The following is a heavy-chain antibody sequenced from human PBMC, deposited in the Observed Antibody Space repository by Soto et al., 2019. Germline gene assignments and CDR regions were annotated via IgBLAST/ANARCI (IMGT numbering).Heavy chain of an antibody. Sequence: SETLSLTCTVSGGSISSYYWSLLRQPAGKGLEWIGRIYTSGNTNYNPSLKSRVTMSVDTSKNQFSLKLSSVTAADTAVYYCARGGGYYDSTDYYYYGMDVWGQGTTVPVSS. D-gene: IGHD3-9*01. J-gene: IGHJ6*02. CDR3: ARGGGYYDSTDYYYYGMDV. CDR2: IYTSGNT. V-gene: IGHV4-4*07. CDR1: GGSISSYY.